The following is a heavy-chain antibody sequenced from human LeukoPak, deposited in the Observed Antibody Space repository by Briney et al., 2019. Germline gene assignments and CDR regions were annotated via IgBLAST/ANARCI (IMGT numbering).Heavy chain of an antibody. CDR3: AKDRDYSSSPGE. V-gene: IGHV3-30*02. CDR2: IRHDGSKK. D-gene: IGHD6-13*01. CDR1: GFTFDTFG. J-gene: IGHJ4*01. Sequence: GGSLRLSCAASGFTFDTFGMHWVRQAPGKGLEWLSFIRHDGSKKYYADSVTGRFTISRDNSKSTLYLQMYSLRVEDTAVYYCAKDRDYSSSPGEWGHGALVTVSS.